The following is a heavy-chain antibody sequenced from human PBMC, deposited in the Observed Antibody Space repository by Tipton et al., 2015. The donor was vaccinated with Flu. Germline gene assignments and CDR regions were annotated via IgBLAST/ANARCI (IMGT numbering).Heavy chain of an antibody. V-gene: IGHV3-13*01. D-gene: IGHD2-2*01. CDR3: ARTRGGYCSSTSCFADYFDF. CDR1: GFTFSSYG. J-gene: IGHJ4*02. Sequence: GSLRLSCEASGFTFSSYGMHWVRQVTGKGLEWVTGIGTGGDTYYADSVKGRFTISRENAKTSLYLQMNSLRAEDTALYYCARTRGGYCSSTSCFADYFDFWGQGTLVTVSS. CDR2: IGTGGDT.